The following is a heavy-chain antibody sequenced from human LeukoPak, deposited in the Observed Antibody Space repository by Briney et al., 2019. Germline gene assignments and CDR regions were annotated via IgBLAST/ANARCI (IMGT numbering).Heavy chain of an antibody. CDR1: GGTFSSSA. Sequence: ASVKVSCKASGGTFSSSAINWVRQAPGQGLEWMGRIIPILCIANYAQKFQGRVTINADKSTSTAYMELTSLRSEDTAVYYCARDDYDSSGYSPVGAFDIWGQGTMVTVSS. J-gene: IGHJ3*02. D-gene: IGHD3-22*01. V-gene: IGHV1-69*04. CDR2: IIPILCIA. CDR3: ARDDYDSSGYSPVGAFDI.